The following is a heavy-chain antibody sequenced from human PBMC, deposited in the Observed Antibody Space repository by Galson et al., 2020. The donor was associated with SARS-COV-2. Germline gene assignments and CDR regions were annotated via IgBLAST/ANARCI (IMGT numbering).Heavy chain of an antibody. CDR3: ARGGEWELRYYFDY. Sequence: GESLKISCAASGFTFSNYVMHWVRQAPGKGPEWVAVISSDGSTSFYADSLKGRFTISRDNSKSTLYLQMNSLRAEDTAVYYCARGGEWELRYYFDYWGQGTLVTVSS. CDR2: ISSDGSTS. CDR1: GFTFSNYV. D-gene: IGHD1-26*01. J-gene: IGHJ4*02. V-gene: IGHV3-30*04.